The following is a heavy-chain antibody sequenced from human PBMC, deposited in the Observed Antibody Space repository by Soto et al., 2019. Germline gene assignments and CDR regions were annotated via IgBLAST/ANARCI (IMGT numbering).Heavy chain of an antibody. V-gene: IGHV1-69*02. D-gene: IGHD6-13*01. CDR3: TLGSWSAETFDI. Sequence: QVQLVQSGAEVKKPGSSVKVSCKASGGTFSTYTIIWVRQDRGQGLEWMGRIIPMFNITNTAQSFQDRVTIIADKSTSTAYLELSTLRSDDTAMYFCTLGSWSAETFDIWGRGTMVTVSS. CDR1: GGTFSTYT. CDR2: IIPMFNIT. J-gene: IGHJ3*02.